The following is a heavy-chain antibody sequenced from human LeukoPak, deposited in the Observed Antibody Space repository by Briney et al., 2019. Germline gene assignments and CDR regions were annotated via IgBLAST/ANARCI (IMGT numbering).Heavy chain of an antibody. V-gene: IGHV3-74*01. D-gene: IGHD3-22*01. CDR3: ASGPYYYDSSGYYFGGRDY. Sequence: GGSLRLSCIASGFTFNYYSMHWVRQAPGQGLMWVSRIKSDESRINYADSVKGRFTISRDNSKNTLYLQMNSLRAEDTAVYYCASGPYYYDSSGYYFGGRDYWGQGTLVTVSS. CDR2: IKSDESRI. CDR1: GFTFNYYS. J-gene: IGHJ4*02.